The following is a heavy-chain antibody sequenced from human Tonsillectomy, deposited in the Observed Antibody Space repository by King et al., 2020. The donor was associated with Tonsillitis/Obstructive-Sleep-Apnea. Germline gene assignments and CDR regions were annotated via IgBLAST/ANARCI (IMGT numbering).Heavy chain of an antibody. V-gene: IGHV3-30*04. Sequence: VQLVESGGGVVQPGRSLRLSCAASAFSFSSYVMHWVRQAPGKGLEWVALISYDGSNKTYADSVKGRFTISRDNSKNTLYLQMNSLRAEDTAVYYCARDRYSMTTLTRWFAPWGQGTQVIVSS. D-gene: IGHD4-11*01. J-gene: IGHJ5*02. CDR3: ARDRYSMTTLTRWFAP. CDR2: ISYDGSNK. CDR1: AFSFSSYV.